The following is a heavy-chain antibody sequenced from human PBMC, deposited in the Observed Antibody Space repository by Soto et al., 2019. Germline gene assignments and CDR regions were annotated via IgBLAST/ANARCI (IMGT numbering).Heavy chain of an antibody. V-gene: IGHV1-69*02. D-gene: IGHD5-12*01. CDR3: ARAEDIVATIGAFDI. J-gene: IGHJ3*02. CDR1: GGTFSSYT. Sequence: GASVKVSCKASGGTFSSYTISWVRQAPGQGLEWMGRIIPILGIANYAQKFQGRVTITADKSTSTAYMELSSLRSEDTAVYYCARAEDIVATIGAFDICGQGTMVTVSS. CDR2: IIPILGIA.